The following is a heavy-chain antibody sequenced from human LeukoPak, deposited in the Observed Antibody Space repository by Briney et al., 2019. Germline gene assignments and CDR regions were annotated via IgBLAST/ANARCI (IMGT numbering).Heavy chain of an antibody. CDR3: AREFRKPSTGD. CDR2: IKSDGSGT. Sequence: PGGSLRLSCAASGFTFSSYWMHWVPQAPGKGLVWVSRIKSDGSGTTYADSVKGRFTISRDNAKNTLYLQMNSLRAEDTAVYFCAREFRKPSTGDWGQGTLVTVSS. CDR1: GFTFSSYW. J-gene: IGHJ4*02. D-gene: IGHD1-14*01. V-gene: IGHV3-74*01.